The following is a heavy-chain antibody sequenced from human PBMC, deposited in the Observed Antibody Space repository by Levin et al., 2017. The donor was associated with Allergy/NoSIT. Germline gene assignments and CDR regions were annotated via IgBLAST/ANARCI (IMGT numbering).Heavy chain of an antibody. CDR2: IRSDDDRT. J-gene: IGHJ3*02. CDR3: ARDYYGSGTSWVAFDI. V-gene: IGHV3-53*01. D-gene: IGHD3-10*01. Sequence: GESLKISCVASGFTVSSNFMNWVRQAPGKGLEWVSLIRSDDDRTYYSDSVKGRFTISRDISKNTVYLQMNNLRADDTAVYYCARDYYGSGTSWVAFDIWGQGTMVTVSS. CDR1: GFTVSSNF.